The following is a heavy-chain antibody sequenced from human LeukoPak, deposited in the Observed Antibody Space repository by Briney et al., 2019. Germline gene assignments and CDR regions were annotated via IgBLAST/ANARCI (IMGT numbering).Heavy chain of an antibody. V-gene: IGHV4-34*01. D-gene: IGHD2-2*01. CDR3: ARARYYASKGGDY. CDR1: GGSFSGYY. Sequence: SETLSLTCAVYGGSFSGYYWSWIRQPPGKGLEWIGEINHNGSTNYNPSLKSRVTISVDTSKNQFSLKLSSVTAADTAVYYCARARYYASKGGDYWGQGTLVTVSS. CDR2: INHNGST. J-gene: IGHJ4*02.